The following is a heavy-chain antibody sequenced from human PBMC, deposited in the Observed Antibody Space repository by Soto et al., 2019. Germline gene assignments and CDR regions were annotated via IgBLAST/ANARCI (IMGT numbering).Heavy chain of an antibody. Sequence: GGSLRLSCAASGFTFRSYRINGVRQAPGKGLEWVTSISSSSSYIYYADSVKGRFTISRDNAKNSLYLQMNSLRAEDTAVYYCARGLVSNWFDPWGQGTLVTVSS. V-gene: IGHV3-21*01. CDR3: ARGLVSNWFDP. CDR2: ISSSSSYI. J-gene: IGHJ5*02. CDR1: GFTFRSYR. D-gene: IGHD1-26*01.